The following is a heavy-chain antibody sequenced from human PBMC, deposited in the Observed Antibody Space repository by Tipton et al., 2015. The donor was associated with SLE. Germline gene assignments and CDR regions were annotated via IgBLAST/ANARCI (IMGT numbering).Heavy chain of an antibody. CDR1: GGSISSYY. CDR2: IYYSGST. Sequence: TLSLTCTVSGGSISSYYWSWIRQPPGKGLEWIGYIYYSGSTNYNPSLKSRVTISVDTSKNQFSLKLSSVTAADTAMYYCARHRSLFGYDYWGQGTLVTVSS. J-gene: IGHJ4*02. D-gene: IGHD3-3*01. CDR3: ARHRSLFGYDY. V-gene: IGHV4-59*01.